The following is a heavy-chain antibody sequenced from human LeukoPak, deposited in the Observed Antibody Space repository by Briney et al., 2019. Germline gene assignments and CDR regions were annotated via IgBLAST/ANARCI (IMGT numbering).Heavy chain of an antibody. Sequence: SETLSLTCAVYGGSFSGYYWSWIRQPPGKGLEWIGEINHSGSTNYNPSLKSRVTISVDTPKNQFSLKLSSVTAADTAVYYCARAKPGYSSSWSERPYYFDYWGQGTLVTVSS. V-gene: IGHV4-34*01. CDR3: ARAKPGYSSSWSERPYYFDY. CDR1: GGSFSGYY. J-gene: IGHJ4*02. D-gene: IGHD6-13*01. CDR2: INHSGST.